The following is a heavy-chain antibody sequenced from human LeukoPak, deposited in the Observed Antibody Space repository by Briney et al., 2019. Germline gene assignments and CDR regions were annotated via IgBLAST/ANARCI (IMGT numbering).Heavy chain of an antibody. Sequence: GGSLRLSCAASGFTFSSYDMHWVRQVTGKYLEWVSAIGTTGDTYYPGSVKGRFTISRENAKNSLYLQMNSPRAGDTAVYYCARAVAAARGVNYFDYWGQGTLVTVSS. CDR1: GFTFSSYD. CDR3: ARAVAAARGVNYFDY. CDR2: IGTTGDT. D-gene: IGHD3-10*01. V-gene: IGHV3-13*01. J-gene: IGHJ4*02.